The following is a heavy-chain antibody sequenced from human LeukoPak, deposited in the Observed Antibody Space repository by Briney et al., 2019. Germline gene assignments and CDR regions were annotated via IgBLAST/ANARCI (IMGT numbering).Heavy chain of an antibody. CDR1: GYTFTGCY. CDR2: INPHSGGT. V-gene: IGHV1-2*02. D-gene: IGHD2-2*01. CDR3: ARDVGEYCSSTNCYASHY. Sequence: GASVKVSCKASGYTFTGCYIHWVRQAPGQGLEWMGWINPHSGGTNYAQKFQGGVTMTRDTSITTAYMELSSLRSDDTAVYYCARDVGEYCSSTNCYASHYWGQGTLVTVSS. J-gene: IGHJ4*02.